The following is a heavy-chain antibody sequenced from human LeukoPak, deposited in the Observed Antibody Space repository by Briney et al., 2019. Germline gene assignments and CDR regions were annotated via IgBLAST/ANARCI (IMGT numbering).Heavy chain of an antibody. CDR3: ARRPYSDTSGRLLDV. CDR1: GFAFSSYN. CDR2: IGSSGSPT. J-gene: IGHJ6*02. D-gene: IGHD3-22*01. V-gene: IGHV3-48*02. Sequence: TGGSLRLSCAASGFAFSSYNMNWVRQAPGKGLEWISYIGSSGSPTHYADSVGGRFTISRDNAKNSLYLQMNSLRDEDTAVYFCARRPYSDTSGRLLDVWGQGTTVTVSS.